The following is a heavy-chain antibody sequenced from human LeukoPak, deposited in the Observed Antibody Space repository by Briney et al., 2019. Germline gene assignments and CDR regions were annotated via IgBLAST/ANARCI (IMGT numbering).Heavy chain of an antibody. J-gene: IGHJ4*02. Sequence: GGSLRLSCAASGFTFSSYWMTWVRQAPGKGLEWVANIKQDGGEKYYVASMKGRFTISRDNAKNSLFLQMNSLRVEDTAVYYCAGGQGWLLDYWGQGTLVTVSS. CDR1: GFTFSSYW. D-gene: IGHD2-15*01. V-gene: IGHV3-7*05. CDR2: IKQDGGEK. CDR3: AGGQGWLLDY.